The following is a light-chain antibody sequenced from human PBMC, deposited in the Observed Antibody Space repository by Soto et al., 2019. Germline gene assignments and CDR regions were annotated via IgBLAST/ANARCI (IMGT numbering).Light chain of an antibody. V-gene: IGLV2-14*03. CDR3: SSHTTSNTLV. Sequence: QSALTQPASVSGSPGQSIAISCTGTSSDVGAYDFVSWYQQHPDKAPKLLIYEVSNRPSGVSDRFSGSKSVNTATLTISGLQAEDEADYYCSSHTTSNTLVFGTGTKLTVL. J-gene: IGLJ1*01. CDR2: EVS. CDR1: SSDVGAYDF.